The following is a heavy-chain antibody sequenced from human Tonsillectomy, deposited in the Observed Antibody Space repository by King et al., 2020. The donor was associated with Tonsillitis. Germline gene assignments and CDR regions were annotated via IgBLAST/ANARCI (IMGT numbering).Heavy chain of an antibody. Sequence: QLQESGPGLVKPSETLSLTCAVSGYSISSGYYWGWIRQPPGKGLEWIGSIYHSGSTYYNPSLKSRVTLSVDTSKNQFSLKLSSVTAADTAVYYCARDARYYDSRGYTYFCDYLGQGTLVTVSS. CDR1: GYSISSGYY. CDR2: IYHSGST. D-gene: IGHD3-22*01. CDR3: ARDARYYDSRGYTYFCDY. J-gene: IGHJ4*02. V-gene: IGHV4-38-2*02.